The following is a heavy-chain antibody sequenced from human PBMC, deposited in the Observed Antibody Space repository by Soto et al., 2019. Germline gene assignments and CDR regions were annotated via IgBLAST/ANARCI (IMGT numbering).Heavy chain of an antibody. D-gene: IGHD1-7*01. Sequence: QVQLQESGPGLVKPSQTLSLTCTVSGGSISSGNYYWSWIRQPPGKGLEWIGFISYSGSTYYNASLKSRFTIAVDTSKNQFSLMLSFVTAADTAVYYCATMGTPATGLYYFDYWGQGTLVTVSS. V-gene: IGHV4-30-4*01. CDR2: ISYSGST. CDR1: GGSISSGNYY. CDR3: ATMGTPATGLYYFDY. J-gene: IGHJ4*02.